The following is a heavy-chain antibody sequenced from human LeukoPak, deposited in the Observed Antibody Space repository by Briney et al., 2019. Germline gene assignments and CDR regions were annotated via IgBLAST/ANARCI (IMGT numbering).Heavy chain of an antibody. CDR3: AKVVLLLTASDAFDF. J-gene: IGHJ3*01. CDR1: GFTFSSNA. Sequence: PGGSLRLSCAASGFTFSSNAMSWVRQAPGKGLEWVSTISGNYGSTYYADSVKGRFTISRDNFKNTVFLRMNGLRAEDTAVYYCAKVVLLLTASDAFDFWGQGTKVTVSS. V-gene: IGHV3-23*01. D-gene: IGHD2-21*02. CDR2: ISGNYGST.